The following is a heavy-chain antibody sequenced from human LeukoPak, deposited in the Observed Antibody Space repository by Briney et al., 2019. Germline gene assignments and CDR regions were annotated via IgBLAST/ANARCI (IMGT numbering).Heavy chain of an antibody. CDR1: GFSLSGYG. CDR3: VEGSWYN. Sequence: PGGSLRLSCAASGFSLSGYGMNWVLQAPGKGLAWVSYIAGSDTATYYVDSVKGRFTISRDKSKNTLYLQMNSLRAEDTAVYYCVEGSWYNWGQGTLVTVSS. V-gene: IGHV3-23*01. J-gene: IGHJ4*02. CDR2: IAGSDTAT. D-gene: IGHD3-3*01.